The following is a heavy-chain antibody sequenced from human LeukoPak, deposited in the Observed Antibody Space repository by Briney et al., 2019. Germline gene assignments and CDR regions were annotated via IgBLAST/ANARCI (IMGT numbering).Heavy chain of an antibody. CDR3: AKGITIFGVVIPFDY. D-gene: IGHD3-3*01. Sequence: GGSLRLSCAASGSTFSSYAMSWVRQAPGRGLEWVSAISGSGGSTYYADSVKGRFTISRDNSKNTLYLQMNSLRAEDTAVYYCAKGITIFGVVIPFDYWGQGTLVTVSS. CDR1: GSTFSSYA. CDR2: ISGSGGST. J-gene: IGHJ4*02. V-gene: IGHV3-23*01.